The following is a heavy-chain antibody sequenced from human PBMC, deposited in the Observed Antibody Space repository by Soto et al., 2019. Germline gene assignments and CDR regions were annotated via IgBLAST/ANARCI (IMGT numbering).Heavy chain of an antibody. CDR2: FFHTGDT. J-gene: IGHJ5*02. Sequence: GXISSSHWWSGVRQSPGRGLEWIGNFFHTGDTNFNPSLQSRVTFSVDKSNNQFSLRLTSLTAADTAVYFCAREIVTAGGNNYFDPWGPGTLVTVSS. V-gene: IGHV4-4*01. CDR1: GXISSSHW. D-gene: IGHD2-21*02. CDR3: AREIVTAGGNNYFDP.